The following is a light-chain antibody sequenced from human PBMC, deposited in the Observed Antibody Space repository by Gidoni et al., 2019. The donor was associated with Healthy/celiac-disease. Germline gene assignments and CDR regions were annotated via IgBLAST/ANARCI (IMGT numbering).Light chain of an antibody. J-gene: IGKJ4*01. V-gene: IGKV3-11*01. CDR3: QQRSNWPLT. CDR1: QRVSSY. CDR2: DAS. Sequence: DIVLTQSPATLSLSPGERATLSCRARQRVSSYLAWYQQKPGQAPRLLIYDASNRATGIPARFSGSGSGTDFTLTISSLEPEDFAVYYCQQRSNWPLTFGGGTKVEIK.